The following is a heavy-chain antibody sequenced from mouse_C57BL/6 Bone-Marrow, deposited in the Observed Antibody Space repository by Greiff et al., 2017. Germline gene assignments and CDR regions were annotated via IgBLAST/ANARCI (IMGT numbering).Heavy chain of an antibody. V-gene: IGHV1-82*01. D-gene: IGHD3-2*02. CDR2: IYPGDGDT. Sequence: QVQLQQSGPELVKPGASVKISCKASGYAFSSSWMNWVKQRPGKGLEWIGRIYPGDGDTDYNGKFKGKATLTADKSSSTAYMQLSSLTSEDSAVYFCARTRALQVSGYFDYWGQGTTLTVSS. J-gene: IGHJ2*01. CDR3: ARTRALQVSGYFDY. CDR1: GYAFSSSW.